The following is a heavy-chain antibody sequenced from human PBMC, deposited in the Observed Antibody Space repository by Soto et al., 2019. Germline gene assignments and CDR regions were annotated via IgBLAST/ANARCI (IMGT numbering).Heavy chain of an antibody. Sequence: QVQLQESGPGLVKPSGTLSLTCAVSGGSISSSNWWSWVRQPPGKGLEWIGEIYHSGSTNYNPSLKSRVTSSVDKSKNQFSLKLRSVTAADTAVYYCARVSGSYYYGMDVWGQGITVTVSS. V-gene: IGHV4-4*02. CDR2: IYHSGST. CDR3: ARVSGSYYYGMDV. J-gene: IGHJ6*02. D-gene: IGHD1-26*01. CDR1: GGSISSSNW.